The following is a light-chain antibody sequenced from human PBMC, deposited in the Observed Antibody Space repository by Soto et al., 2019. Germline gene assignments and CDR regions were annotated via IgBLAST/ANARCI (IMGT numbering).Light chain of an antibody. Sequence: LLTHSPATLSLSPGERATLSCRGSQTVSRYLAWYQQKPGQAPRLLIYDASDRASGIPARLSGSGSGNDFTLTISSLEPEDLAVYFCQQRVDWTLVTFGPGTKVDIK. CDR2: DAS. J-gene: IGKJ3*01. V-gene: IGKV3-11*01. CDR1: QTVSRY. CDR3: QQRVDWTLVT.